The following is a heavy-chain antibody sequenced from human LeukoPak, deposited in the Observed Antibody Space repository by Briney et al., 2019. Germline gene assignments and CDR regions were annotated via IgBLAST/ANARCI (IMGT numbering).Heavy chain of an antibody. V-gene: IGHV3-74*01. CDR1: GFSFSGHW. J-gene: IGHJ4*02. D-gene: IGHD3-3*01. CDR3: AKGKQYLEWLPDS. CDR2: ISPTGSTT. Sequence: PGGSLRLSCTASGFSFSGHWMHWARQLPGKGLVWVSRISPTGSTTSYADSVKGRFTVSRDNAKNTLYLQVNNLRADDTAVYYCAKGKQYLEWLPDSWGQGTLVTVSS.